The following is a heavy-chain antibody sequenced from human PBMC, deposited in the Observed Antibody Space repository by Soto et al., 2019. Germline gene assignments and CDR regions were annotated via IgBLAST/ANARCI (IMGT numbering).Heavy chain of an antibody. CDR3: GRHKYPEYHSGWLIDY. J-gene: IGHJ4*02. CDR2: INYSGST. Sequence: SETLSLTCTVSGGSINRYYWSWIRQPPGKGLEWIAYINYSGSTSYNPSLKSRVTISVDTSNNQLSLEVTSVTAADTALYYCGRHKYPEYHSGWLIDYWGQGTLVTVSS. V-gene: IGHV4-59*08. CDR1: GGSINRYY. D-gene: IGHD6-19*01.